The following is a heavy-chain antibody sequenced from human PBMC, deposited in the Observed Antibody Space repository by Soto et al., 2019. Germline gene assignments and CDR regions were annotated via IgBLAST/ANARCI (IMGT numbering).Heavy chain of an antibody. J-gene: IGHJ6*01. CDR2: INHSGST. Sequence: SETLSLTCAVYGGSFSGYYWSWIRQPPGKGLEWIGEINHSGSTNYNPSLKSRVTIAVDKSKNQFSLKLSSVTAADTAVYYCARGSYSSGWYPERWFGMDVWGQGTTVTVSS. CDR3: ARGSYSSGWYPERWFGMDV. D-gene: IGHD6-19*01. CDR1: GGSFSGYY. V-gene: IGHV4-34*01.